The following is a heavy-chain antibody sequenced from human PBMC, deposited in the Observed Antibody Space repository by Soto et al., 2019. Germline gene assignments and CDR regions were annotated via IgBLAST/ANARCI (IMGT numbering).Heavy chain of an antibody. J-gene: IGHJ6*03. V-gene: IGHV3-30*18. D-gene: IGHD2-2*01. CDR3: AKGGVPAAIYYMDV. CDR2: ISYDGSNK. Sequence: QVQLVESGGGVVQPGRSLRLSCAASGFTFSSYGMHWVRQAPGKGLEWVAVISYDGSNKYYADSVKGRFTISRDNSKNTLDLQKNSLRAEDTAVYYCAKGGVPAAIYYMDVWGKGTTVTVSS. CDR1: GFTFSSYG.